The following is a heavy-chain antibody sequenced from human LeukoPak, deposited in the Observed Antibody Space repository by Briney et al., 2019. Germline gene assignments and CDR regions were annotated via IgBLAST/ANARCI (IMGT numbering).Heavy chain of an antibody. J-gene: IGHJ4*02. CDR2: LYSGGST. CDR3: ARDRDGGNHYDY. CDR1: GFTVSSKY. V-gene: IGHV3-66*01. D-gene: IGHD4-23*01. Sequence: GGSLRLSCAASGFTVSSKYMSWVRQAPGKGLEWVSVLYSGGSTYYADSVKGRFTISRDNSKNTLYLQMNSLRPEDTAVYYCARDRDGGNHYDYWGQGTLVTVSS.